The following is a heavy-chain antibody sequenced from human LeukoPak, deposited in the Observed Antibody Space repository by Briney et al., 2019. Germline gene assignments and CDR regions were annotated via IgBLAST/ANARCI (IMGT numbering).Heavy chain of an antibody. CDR1: GYTFTRYG. Sequence: ASVKVSCKASGYTFTRYGISWVRQAPGQGLEWMGWISAYNGNTNYAQKLQGRVTMTTDTSTSTAYMELRSLRSDDTAVYYCARDFCSSTSCYGYGMDVWGQGTTVTVSS. D-gene: IGHD2-2*01. CDR2: ISAYNGNT. CDR3: ARDFCSSTSCYGYGMDV. J-gene: IGHJ6*02. V-gene: IGHV1-18*01.